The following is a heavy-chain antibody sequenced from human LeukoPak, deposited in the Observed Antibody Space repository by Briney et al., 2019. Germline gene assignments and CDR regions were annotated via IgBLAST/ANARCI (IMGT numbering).Heavy chain of an antibody. V-gene: IGHV3-48*02. D-gene: IGHD4-17*01. J-gene: IGHJ4*02. CDR1: GFTFSSYS. CDR2: ISSSSSTI. CDR3: ARDRYGDYPFGS. Sequence: PGGSLRLSCAASGFTFSSYSMNWVRQAPGKWRGWVSYISSSSSTIYYADSVKGRFTISTDNATNSLCRQKNSVSDKGPPVYICARDRYGDYPFGSWGQGTLVTVSS.